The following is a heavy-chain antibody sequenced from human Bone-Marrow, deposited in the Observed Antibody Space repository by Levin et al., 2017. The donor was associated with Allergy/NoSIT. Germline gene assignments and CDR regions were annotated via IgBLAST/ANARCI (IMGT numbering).Heavy chain of an antibody. V-gene: IGHV1-69*13. J-gene: IGHJ6*02. Sequence: ASVKVSCKASGGTFSHYAISWVRQAPGQGLEWMGGVMPNFGTANYIQKFQDRVTITADESTNTVYMELSSLRPEDTAVYYCAKDWNHNLYNYYGMDVWGQGTTVTVSS. D-gene: IGHD1-1*01. CDR2: VMPNFGTA. CDR3: AKDWNHNLYNYYGMDV. CDR1: GGTFSHYA.